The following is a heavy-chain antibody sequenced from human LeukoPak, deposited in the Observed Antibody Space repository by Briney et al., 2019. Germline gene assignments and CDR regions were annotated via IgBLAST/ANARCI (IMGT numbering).Heavy chain of an antibody. CDR2: IYSGGST. CDR1: GFIFNTNG. D-gene: IGHD2-2*01. V-gene: IGHV3-66*01. Sequence: GGSLRLSCAISGFIFNTNGMSWVRQAPGKGLEWVSVIYSGGSTYYADSVKGRFTISRDNSKNTLYLQMNSLRAEDTAVYYCARDFCSSTSCHNWGQGTLVTVSS. CDR3: ARDFCSSTSCHN. J-gene: IGHJ4*02.